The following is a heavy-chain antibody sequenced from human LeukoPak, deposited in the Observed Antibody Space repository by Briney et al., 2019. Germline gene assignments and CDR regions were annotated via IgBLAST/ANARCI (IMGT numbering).Heavy chain of an antibody. CDR2: IYYSGST. J-gene: IGHJ5*02. Sequence: SETRSLTCTVSGGSISSYYWSWIRQPPGKGLEWIGYIYYSGSTNYNPALKSRVTISVDTSKNQFSLKLSSVTAADTAVYYCARGVYVLRPWGQGTLVTVSS. V-gene: IGHV4-59*01. D-gene: IGHD3-3*01. CDR1: GGSISSYY. CDR3: ARGVYVLRP.